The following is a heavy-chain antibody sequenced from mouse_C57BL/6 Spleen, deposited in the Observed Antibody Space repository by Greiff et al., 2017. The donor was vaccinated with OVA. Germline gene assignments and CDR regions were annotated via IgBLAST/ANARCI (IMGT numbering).Heavy chain of an antibody. CDR2: ISSGSSTI. Sequence: EVMLVESGGGLVKPGGSLKLSCAASGFTFSDYGMHWVRQAPEKGLEWVAYISSGSSTIYYADTVKGRFTISRDNAKTPLFLQMTSLRSEDTAMYYCARGETTVVAEGFAYWGQGTLVTVSA. CDR1: GFTFSDYG. D-gene: IGHD1-1*01. V-gene: IGHV5-17*01. CDR3: ARGETTVVAEGFAY. J-gene: IGHJ3*01.